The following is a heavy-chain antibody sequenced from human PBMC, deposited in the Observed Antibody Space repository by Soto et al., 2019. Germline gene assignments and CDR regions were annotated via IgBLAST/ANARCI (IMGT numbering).Heavy chain of an antibody. CDR1: GGSVSSGSYY. Sequence: SETLSLTCTVSGGSVSSGSYYWSWIRQPPGKGMEWIGYIYYSGSTNYNPSLKSRVTISVDTSKNQFSLKLSSVTAADTAVYYCARPSPRYCSGGSCLEFPDAFDIWGQGTRVTVSS. V-gene: IGHV4-61*01. J-gene: IGHJ3*02. CDR2: IYYSGST. CDR3: ARPSPRYCSGGSCLEFPDAFDI. D-gene: IGHD2-15*01.